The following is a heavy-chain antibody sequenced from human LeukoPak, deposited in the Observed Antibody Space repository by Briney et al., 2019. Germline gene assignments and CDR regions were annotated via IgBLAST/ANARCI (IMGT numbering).Heavy chain of an antibody. V-gene: IGHV4-39*07. D-gene: IGHD2-8*01. CDR2: IYYSGST. CDR1: GGPISSSSYY. Sequence: SETLSLTCTVSGGPISSSSYYWGWIRQPPGKGLEWIGSIYYSGSTYYNPSLKSRVTISVDTSKNQFSPRLTSVTAADTAVYYCAGGGGYCINGVCYSNYYGMDVWGQGTTVTVSS. CDR3: AGGGGYCINGVCYSNYYGMDV. J-gene: IGHJ6*02.